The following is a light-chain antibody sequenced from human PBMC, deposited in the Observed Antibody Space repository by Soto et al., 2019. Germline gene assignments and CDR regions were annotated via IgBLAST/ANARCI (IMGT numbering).Light chain of an antibody. J-gene: IGKJ2*01. CDR1: QSVSSSY. CDR2: GAS. CDR3: QQYGSSPPYT. Sequence: EIVLTQSPGTLSLSPGERATLSCRASQSVSSSYLAWYQQKPGQAPRLLIYGASSRATGIPDRFIGSGAGTDFTLTSSRLEPEDFAVYYCQQYGSSPPYTFGQGTKLEIK. V-gene: IGKV3-20*01.